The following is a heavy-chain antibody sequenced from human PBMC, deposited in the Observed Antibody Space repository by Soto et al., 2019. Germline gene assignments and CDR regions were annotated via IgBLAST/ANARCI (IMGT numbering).Heavy chain of an antibody. Sequence: QVQLVESGGGVVQPGRSLRLSCAASGFTFSSYGMHWVRQAPGKGLEWVAVIWYDGSNKYYADSVKGRFTISRDNSKNALYLQLNSRRAEDTGVYYCARAGGATGDYLGQGTLVTVSS. D-gene: IGHD1-26*01. CDR1: GFTFSSYG. CDR3: ARAGGATGDY. CDR2: IWYDGSNK. V-gene: IGHV3-33*01. J-gene: IGHJ4*02.